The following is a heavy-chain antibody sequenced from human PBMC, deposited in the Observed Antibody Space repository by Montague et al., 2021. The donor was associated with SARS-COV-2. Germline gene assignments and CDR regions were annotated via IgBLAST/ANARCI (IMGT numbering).Heavy chain of an antibody. D-gene: IGHD2/OR15-2a*01. V-gene: IGHV2-70*01. CDR1: GFSLSTSGMC. CDR2: IDWDDDK. CDR3: AGIPFNRGLYLASGWYYGMDA. Sequence: PALVKPTQTLTLTCTFSGFSLSTSGMCVSWIRQPPGKALEWLAPIDWDDDKYYSTSLKTRLTISKDTSKNQVVLTMTNMDPVDTATYYCAGIPFNRGLYLASGWYYGMDAWGQGTTVTVSS. J-gene: IGHJ6*02.